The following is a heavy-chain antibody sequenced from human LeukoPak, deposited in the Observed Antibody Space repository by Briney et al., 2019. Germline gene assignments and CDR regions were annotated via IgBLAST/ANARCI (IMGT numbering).Heavy chain of an antibody. J-gene: IGHJ4*02. CDR3: ARGDYYGSGNSGGDY. CDR2: INWNGGST. Sequence: PGGSLRLSCAASGFTFDDYGMSWVRHAPGKGLEWVSGINWNGGSTGYADSVKGRFTISRDNAKNSLYLQMNSLRAEDTALYYCARGDYYGSGNSGGDYWGQGTLVTVSS. D-gene: IGHD3-10*01. CDR1: GFTFDDYG. V-gene: IGHV3-20*04.